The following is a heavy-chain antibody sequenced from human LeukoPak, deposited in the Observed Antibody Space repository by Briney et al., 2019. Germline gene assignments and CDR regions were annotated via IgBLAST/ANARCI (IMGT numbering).Heavy chain of an antibody. D-gene: IGHD2-15*01. V-gene: IGHV1-18*01. CDR3: ARDLVVAAPFDY. J-gene: IGHJ4*02. Sequence: ASVKVSCKASGYTFSAYTVSWVRQAPGQGLEWMALITVYNNKTDFAQNFEGRVTLTTDTSTSTAYMELRSLRSDDTAVYYCARDLVVAAPFDYWGQGTLVTVSS. CDR1: GYTFSAYT. CDR2: ITVYNNKT.